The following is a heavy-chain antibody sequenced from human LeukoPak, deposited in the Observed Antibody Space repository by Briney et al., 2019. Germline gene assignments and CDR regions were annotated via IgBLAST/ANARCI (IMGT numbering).Heavy chain of an antibody. J-gene: IGHJ5*02. CDR3: ARTLVAAPGSKGGP. D-gene: IGHD6-13*01. V-gene: IGHV3-11*03. CDR2: ISGSTSYT. Sequence: GGSLRFSCAASGLSFSDYYMSWIRQAPGKGLEWVSYISGSTSYTDYADSVKGRFTISRDNAKNSLYLQMNSLRAEDTAVYYCARTLVAAPGSKGGPWGQGTLVTVSS. CDR1: GLSFSDYY.